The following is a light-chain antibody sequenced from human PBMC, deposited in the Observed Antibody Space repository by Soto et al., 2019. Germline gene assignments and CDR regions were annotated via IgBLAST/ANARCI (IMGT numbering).Light chain of an antibody. CDR1: SSDVGGYNY. CDR3: CSYTTSNTRQIV. CDR2: DVS. V-gene: IGLV2-14*03. Sequence: QSALTQPASVSGSPGQSITISCTGTSSDVGGYNYVSWYQQHPGTAPKFMIYDVSSRPSGVSNRFSGSKSGNTASLTISGLQAEDEADYYCCSYTTSNTRQIVFGTGTKLTVL. J-gene: IGLJ1*01.